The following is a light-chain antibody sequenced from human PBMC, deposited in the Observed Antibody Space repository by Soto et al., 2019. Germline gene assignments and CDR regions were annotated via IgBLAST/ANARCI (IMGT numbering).Light chain of an antibody. CDR1: QGVDSSF. V-gene: IGKV3-20*01. CDR2: GAS. Sequence: EIVMTQSPGTLSLSPGARATLSCRASQGVDSSFLAWYQQKPGQAPRLLIYGASSRATGIPDRFSGSGSATDFTLTISRLEPEDFAVYYCQQYAASPRTFGQGTKVDIK. J-gene: IGKJ1*01. CDR3: QQYAASPRT.